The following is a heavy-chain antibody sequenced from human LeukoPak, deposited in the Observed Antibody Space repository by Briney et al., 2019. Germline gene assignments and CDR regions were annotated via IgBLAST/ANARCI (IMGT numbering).Heavy chain of an antibody. CDR1: GFTFSSYS. D-gene: IGHD5-18*01. J-gene: IGHJ4*02. Sequence: PGGSLRLSCAASGFTFSSYSMNWVRQAPGKGLEWVASIRNDGTNEYYADSVKGRFTISRDNSKNMLYLQMNSLTIEDTAVYYCARVETPMAHGSNYFDYWGQGTLVTVSS. CDR2: IRNDGTNE. V-gene: IGHV3-30*02. CDR3: ARVETPMAHGSNYFDY.